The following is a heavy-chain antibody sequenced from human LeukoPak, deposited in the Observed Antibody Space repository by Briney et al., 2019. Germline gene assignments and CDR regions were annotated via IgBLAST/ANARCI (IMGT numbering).Heavy chain of an antibody. CDR3: ATSLRYFDWSDAFDI. V-gene: IGHV4-34*01. CDR2: INHSGST. CDR1: GGSFSGYY. D-gene: IGHD3-9*01. J-gene: IGHJ3*02. Sequence: PSETLSLTCAVYGGSFSGYYWSWIRQPPGKGLEWIGEINHSGSTNYNPSLKSRVTISVDTSKNQFSLKLSSVTAADTAVYYCATSLRYFDWSDAFDIWGQGTMVTVSS.